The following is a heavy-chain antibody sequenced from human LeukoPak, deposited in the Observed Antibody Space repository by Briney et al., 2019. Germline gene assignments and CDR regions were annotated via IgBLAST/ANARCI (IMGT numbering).Heavy chain of an antibody. CDR1: GGTFSSYA. CDR3: ARGRYFDWFGNYYFDY. V-gene: IGHV1-69*13. Sequence: GASVKVSCKASGGTFSSYAISWVRQAPGQGLEWMGGIIPIFGTANYAQKFQGRVTITADESTSTAYMGLSSLRSEDTAVYYCARGRYFDWFGNYYFDYWGQGTLVTVSS. D-gene: IGHD3-9*01. CDR2: IIPIFGTA. J-gene: IGHJ4*02.